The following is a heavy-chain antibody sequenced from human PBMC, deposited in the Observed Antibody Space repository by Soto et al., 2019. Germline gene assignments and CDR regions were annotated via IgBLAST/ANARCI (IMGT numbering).Heavy chain of an antibody. CDR2: INWNSGPV. V-gene: IGHV3-9*01. CDR1: GFSFDDYA. Sequence: GGSLRLSCAASGFSFDDYAMHWVRQAPGKGLECVSGINWNSGPVGYADSAKGRFTISRDNAKNSVYLQMNSLRPEDTAFYYCTKETQANLGTGGFDHWGQGILVTVSS. CDR3: TKETQANLGTGGFDH. J-gene: IGHJ4*02. D-gene: IGHD7-27*01.